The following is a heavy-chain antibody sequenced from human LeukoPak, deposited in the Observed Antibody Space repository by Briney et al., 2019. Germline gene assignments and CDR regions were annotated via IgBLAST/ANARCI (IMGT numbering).Heavy chain of an antibody. Sequence: GGSLRLSCAASGFTFSSYAMHWVRQAPGKGLEWVAVISYDGSNKYYADSVKGRFTISRDNSKNTLYLQMSSLRAEDTAVYYCAKDLSKQHLVGRGGGGNYYYMDVWGKGTTVTISS. CDR3: AKDLSKQHLVGRGGGGNYYYMDV. V-gene: IGHV3-30*04. J-gene: IGHJ6*03. D-gene: IGHD6-13*01. CDR2: ISYDGSNK. CDR1: GFTFSSYA.